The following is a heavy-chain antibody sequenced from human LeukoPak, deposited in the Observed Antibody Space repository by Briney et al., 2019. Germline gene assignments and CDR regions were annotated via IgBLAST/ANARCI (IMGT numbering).Heavy chain of an antibody. CDR2: IYYSGST. CDR1: GGSFSGYY. J-gene: IGHJ4*02. D-gene: IGHD5-18*01. Sequence: SETLSLTCAVYGGSFSGYYWSWIRQPPGKGLEWIGSIYYSGSTYYNPSLKSRVTISVDTSKNQFSLKLSSVTAADTAVYYCARHGGYSYGYWPDYWGQGTLVTVSS. CDR3: ARHGGYSYGYWPDY. V-gene: IGHV4-34*01.